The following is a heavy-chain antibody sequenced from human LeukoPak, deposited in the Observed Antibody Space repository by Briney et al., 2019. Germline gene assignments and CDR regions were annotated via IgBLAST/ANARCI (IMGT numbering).Heavy chain of an antibody. CDR3: ARTKWELSHLFNY. CDR1: GYTFTSYA. J-gene: IGHJ4*02. CDR2: INAGNGNT. D-gene: IGHD1-26*01. V-gene: IGHV1-3*01. Sequence: ASVKVSCKASGYTFTSYAMHWVRQAPGRRLEWMGWINAGNGNTKYSQKFQGRVTITRDTSASTAYMELSSLRSEDTAVYYCARTKWELSHLFNYWGQGTLVTVSS.